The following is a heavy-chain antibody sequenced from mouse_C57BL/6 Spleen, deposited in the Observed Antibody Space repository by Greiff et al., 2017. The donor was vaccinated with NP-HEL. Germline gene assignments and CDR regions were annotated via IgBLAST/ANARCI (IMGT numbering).Heavy chain of an antibody. CDR2: INYDGSST. CDR3: ARGRGYYSNYYFDY. V-gene: IGHV5-16*01. Sequence: EVQLQESEGGLVQPGSSMKLSCTASGFTFSDYYMAWVRQVPEKGLEWVANINYDGSSTYYLDSLKSRFIISRDNAKNILYLQMSSLKSEDTATYYCARGRGYYSNYYFDYWGQGTTLTVSS. J-gene: IGHJ2*01. D-gene: IGHD2-5*01. CDR1: GFTFSDYY.